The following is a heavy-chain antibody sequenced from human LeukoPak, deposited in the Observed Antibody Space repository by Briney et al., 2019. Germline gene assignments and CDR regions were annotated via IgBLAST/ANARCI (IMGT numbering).Heavy chain of an antibody. D-gene: IGHD2-21*02. V-gene: IGHV5-51*01. CDR3: ARLAAYCGGDCYSGGDY. Sequence: GEPLKISCKGSGYSFTSYWIGWVRQMPGKGLEWMGIIYPGDSDTIYSPSFQGQVTISADKSVSTAYLQWSSLKAADTAMYYCARLAAYCGGDCYSGGDYWGQGTLVTVSS. CDR1: GYSFTSYW. J-gene: IGHJ4*02. CDR2: IYPGDSDT.